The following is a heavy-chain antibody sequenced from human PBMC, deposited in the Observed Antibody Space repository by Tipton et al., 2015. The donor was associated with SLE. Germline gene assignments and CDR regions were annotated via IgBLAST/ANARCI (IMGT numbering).Heavy chain of an antibody. J-gene: IGHJ6*03. CDR1: GFTFTTYS. Sequence: GSLRLSCAASGFTFTTYSMNWVRQAPGKGLEWVSSISSSSFYIYYADSVKGRFTVSRDNADNSLFLQMDSLRAEDTSVYFCAREVSSPPYYSYYYMDVWGKGTTVTVSS. CDR2: ISSSSFYI. D-gene: IGHD6-13*01. CDR3: AREVSSPPYYSYYYMDV. V-gene: IGHV3-21*01.